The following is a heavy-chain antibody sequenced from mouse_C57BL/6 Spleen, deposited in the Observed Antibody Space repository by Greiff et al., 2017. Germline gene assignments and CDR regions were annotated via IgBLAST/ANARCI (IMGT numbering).Heavy chain of an antibody. CDR1: GYPFTDYE. V-gene: IGHV1-15*01. Sequence: QVQLKASGAALVRPGASVTLSCKASGYPFTDYEMHWVKQTPVHGLEWIGAIDPETGGTAYNQKFKGKAILTADKSSSTAYMELRSLTSEDSAVYYCTRGTTVGYWGQGTTLTVSS. CDR3: TRGTTVGY. J-gene: IGHJ2*01. D-gene: IGHD1-1*01. CDR2: IDPETGGT.